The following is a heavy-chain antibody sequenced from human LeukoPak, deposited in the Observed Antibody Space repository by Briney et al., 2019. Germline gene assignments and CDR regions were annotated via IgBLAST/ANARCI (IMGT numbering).Heavy chain of an antibody. V-gene: IGHV3-30*18. Sequence: GGSLRLSCAASGFTFSNYYMHWGRQAPGKGLEWVAVISDDGNRKYYADSVQGRFTVSRDNSKNTLYLQMNSLRAEDTAVYFCVKDLSGYWTFDYWGQGTLVTVSS. D-gene: IGHD1-1*01. CDR3: VKDLSGYWTFDY. J-gene: IGHJ4*02. CDR1: GFTFSNYY. CDR2: ISDDGNRK.